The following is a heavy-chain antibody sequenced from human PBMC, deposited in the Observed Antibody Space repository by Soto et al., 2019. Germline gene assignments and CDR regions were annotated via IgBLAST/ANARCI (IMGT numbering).Heavy chain of an antibody. D-gene: IGHD1-7*01. CDR1: GYTFTSYY. J-gene: IGHJ4*02. CDR3: ARAGNTQTGTTYFDY. CDR2: INPSGGST. Sequence: ASVKVSCKASGYTFTSYYMHWVRQAPGQGLEWMGIINPSGGSTSYAQKFQGRVTMTRDTSTSTVYMELSSLRSEDTAVYYCARAGNTQTGTTYFDYWGQGTLVTVSS. V-gene: IGHV1-46*01.